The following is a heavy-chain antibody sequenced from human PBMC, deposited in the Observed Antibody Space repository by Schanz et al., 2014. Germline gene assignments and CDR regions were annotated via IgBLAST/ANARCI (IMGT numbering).Heavy chain of an antibody. CDR2: FDRKKGEA. Sequence: QVQLVQSGAEVKKPGASVKVSCKVSGSIFSKLLMHWVRQGPAKGLEWMGGFDRKKGEAIYAQKFQGRVTMTEDTSTGTAYMELRSLTSEDTAVYYCATGPHIVVAFDYWGQGTLVTVSS. CDR3: ATGPHIVVAFDY. J-gene: IGHJ4*02. CDR1: GSIFSKLL. D-gene: IGHD2-21*01. V-gene: IGHV1-24*01.